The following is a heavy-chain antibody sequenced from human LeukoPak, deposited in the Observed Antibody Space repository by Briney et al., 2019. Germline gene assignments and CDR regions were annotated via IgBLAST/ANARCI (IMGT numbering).Heavy chain of an antibody. CDR1: GGSISSYY. CDR2: IYYTGST. V-gene: IGHV4-59*08. CDR3: ARRSYYYYGLDV. J-gene: IGHJ6*02. Sequence: SETLSLTCTVSGGSISSYYWSWIRQPPGKGLEWIGYIYYTGSTNYNPSLKSRVTISVDTSKNQFSLKLSSVTAADTAMYYCARRSYYYYGLDVWGQGTTVTVSS.